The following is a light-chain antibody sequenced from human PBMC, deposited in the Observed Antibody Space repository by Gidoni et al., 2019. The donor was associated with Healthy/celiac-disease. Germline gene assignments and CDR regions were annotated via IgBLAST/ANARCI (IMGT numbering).Light chain of an antibody. Sequence: DIQMTQSPSTLSASVGDRVTITCRASQSIRSWLAWYQQKPGKAPKLLIYKASSLESGVPSRFSGSGPGTEFTLTISSLQPDDFATYYCQQYNSYSPLFTFGPGTKVDIK. CDR2: KAS. J-gene: IGKJ3*01. V-gene: IGKV1-5*03. CDR3: QQYNSYSPLFT. CDR1: QSIRSW.